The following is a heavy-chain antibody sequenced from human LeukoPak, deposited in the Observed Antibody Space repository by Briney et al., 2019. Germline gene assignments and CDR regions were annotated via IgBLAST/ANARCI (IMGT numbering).Heavy chain of an antibody. Sequence: SETLSLTCAVYGGSFRGYYWSWIRQPPGKGLEWIGEIKHSGSTNYTPSLKSRVTISLDTSKNQFSLKLSSVTAADTAVYYCARYYYGSGSYSRRWFDPWGQGTLVTVSS. CDR1: GGSFRGYY. J-gene: IGHJ5*02. CDR2: IKHSGST. D-gene: IGHD3-10*01. V-gene: IGHV4-34*01. CDR3: ARYYYGSGSYSRRWFDP.